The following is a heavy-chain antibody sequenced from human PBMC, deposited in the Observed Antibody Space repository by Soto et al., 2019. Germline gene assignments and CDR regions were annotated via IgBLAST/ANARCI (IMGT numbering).Heavy chain of an antibody. Sequence: SETLSLTCAVSGGSISSSNWWSWVRQPPGKGLEWIGEIYHSGSTNYNPSLKSRVTISVDTSKNQFSLKLSSVTAADTAVYYCARTSMKDIVLVPAATENWFDPWGQGTLVTVSS. CDR2: IYHSGST. V-gene: IGHV4-4*02. D-gene: IGHD2-2*01. J-gene: IGHJ5*02. CDR1: GGSISSSNW. CDR3: ARTSMKDIVLVPAATENWFDP.